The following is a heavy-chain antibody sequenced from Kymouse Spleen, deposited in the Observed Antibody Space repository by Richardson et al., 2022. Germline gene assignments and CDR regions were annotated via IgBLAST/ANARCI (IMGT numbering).Heavy chain of an antibody. CDR2: IYYSGST. V-gene: IGHV4-61*01. CDR1: GGSVSSGSYY. CDR3: ARGNSGSFDY. D-gene: IGHD1-26*01. J-gene: IGHJ4*02. Sequence: QVQLQESGPGLVKPSETLSLTCTVSGGSVSSGSYYWSWIRQPPGKGLEWIGYIYYSGSTNYNPSLKSRVTISVDTSKNQFSLKLSSVTAADTAVYYCARGNSGSFDYWGQGTLVTVSS.